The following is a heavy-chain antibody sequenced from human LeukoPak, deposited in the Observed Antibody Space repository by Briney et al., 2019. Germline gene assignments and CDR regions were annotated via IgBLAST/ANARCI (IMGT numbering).Heavy chain of an antibody. J-gene: IGHJ6*03. CDR2: ISRSGSTK. V-gene: IGHV3-11*01. D-gene: IGHD2-15*01. CDR3: ARVLRYCSGGNCYSGGLGYMDV. CDR1: GFTFSTYN. Sequence: GGSLRLSCAASGFTFSTYNMNWIRQAPGKGLEWVSSISRSGSTKYYADSVKGRFTISRDNAKNSLFLQMNSLRAEDTAVYYCARVLRYCSGGNCYSGGLGYMDVWGKGTTVTISS.